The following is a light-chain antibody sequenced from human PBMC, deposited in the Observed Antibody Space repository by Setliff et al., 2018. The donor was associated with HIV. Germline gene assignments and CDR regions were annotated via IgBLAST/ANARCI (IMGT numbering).Light chain of an antibody. CDR3: SSYAGSYTSLVV. CDR1: SSDVGGYDY. V-gene: IGLV2-14*01. J-gene: IGLJ1*01. Sequence: QSALTQPASVSGSPGQSITISCTGTSSDVGGYDYVSWYQQHPGKAPKLMIYEVSNRPSGVSNRFSGSKSGNTASLTISGLQAEDEADYYCSSYAGSYTSLVVFGTGTKGTVL. CDR2: EVS.